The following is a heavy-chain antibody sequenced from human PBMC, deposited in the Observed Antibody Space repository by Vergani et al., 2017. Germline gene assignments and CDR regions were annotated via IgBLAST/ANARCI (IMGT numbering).Heavy chain of an antibody. J-gene: IGHJ4*02. CDR1: GGTFSSYA. CDR2: IILIFGTA. D-gene: IGHD1-1*01. CDR3: ARARNDVPGQDYFDY. Sequence: QVQLVQSGAEVKKPGSSVKVSCKASGGTFSSYAISWVRQAPGQGLEWMGGIILIFGTANYAQKFQGRVTITADKSTSTAYMELSSLRSEDTAVYYCARARNDVPGQDYFDYWGQGTLVTVSS. V-gene: IGHV1-69*06.